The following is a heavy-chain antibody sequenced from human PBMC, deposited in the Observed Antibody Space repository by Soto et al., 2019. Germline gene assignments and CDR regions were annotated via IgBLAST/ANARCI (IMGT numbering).Heavy chain of an antibody. D-gene: IGHD3-9*01. J-gene: IGHJ4*02. CDR3: ARGTYYDTLTGYYPLDY. CDR2: ISAYNGNT. Sequence: GASVKVSCKASGYTFTSYGISWVRQAPGQGLEWMGWISAYNGNTNYAQKLQGRVTMTTDTSTSTAYMELRSLRSDDTAVYYCARGTYYDTLTGYYPLDYWGQGTLVTVAS. V-gene: IGHV1-18*01. CDR1: GYTFTSYG.